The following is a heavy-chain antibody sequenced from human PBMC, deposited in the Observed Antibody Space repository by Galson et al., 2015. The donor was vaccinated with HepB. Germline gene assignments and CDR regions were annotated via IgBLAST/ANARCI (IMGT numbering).Heavy chain of an antibody. V-gene: IGHV5-51*01. CDR1: GYSFTSYW. CDR3: ARRGPDAERDGYNPHWYFDL. CDR2: IYPGDSDT. Sequence: QSGAEVKKPGESLKISCKGSGYSFTSYWIGWVRQMPGKGLEWMGIIYPGDSDTRYSPSFQGQVTISADKSISTAYLQWSSLKASDTAMYYCARRGPDAERDGYNPHWYFDLWGRGTLVTVSS. D-gene: IGHD5-24*01. J-gene: IGHJ2*01.